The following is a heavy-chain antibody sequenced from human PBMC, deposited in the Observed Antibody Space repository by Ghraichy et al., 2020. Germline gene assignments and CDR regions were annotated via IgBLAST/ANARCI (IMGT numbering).Heavy chain of an antibody. J-gene: IGHJ4*02. Sequence: GESLNISCAASGFTFSSYSMNWVRQAPGKGLEWVSYISSSSSTIYYADSVKGRFTISRDNAKNSLYLQMNSLRDEDTAVYYCARDASGSYDGFDYWGQGTLVTVSS. CDR1: GFTFSSYS. CDR2: ISSSSSTI. CDR3: ARDASGSYDGFDY. V-gene: IGHV3-48*02. D-gene: IGHD1-26*01.